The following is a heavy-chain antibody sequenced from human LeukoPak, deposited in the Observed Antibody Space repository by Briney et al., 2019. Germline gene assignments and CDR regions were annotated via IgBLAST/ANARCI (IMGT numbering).Heavy chain of an antibody. Sequence: ASVKVSCKASRYTFTGHYVHWVRQAPGQGLEWMGWINPNSGGINYAQKFQGRVTLTRDKSISTAYMELSSLTSDDTAVYYCARDKALDIVGTTADYWGQGTLVTVSS. CDR3: ARDKALDIVGTTADY. J-gene: IGHJ4*02. CDR2: INPNSGGI. CDR1: RYTFTGHY. D-gene: IGHD5-12*01. V-gene: IGHV1-2*02.